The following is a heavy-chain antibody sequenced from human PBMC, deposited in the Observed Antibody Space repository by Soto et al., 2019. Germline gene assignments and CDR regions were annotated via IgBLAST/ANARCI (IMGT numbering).Heavy chain of an antibody. V-gene: IGHV5-10-1*01. CDR1: GYRFTTFW. CDR2: VDPRDSYT. J-gene: IGHJ5*02. Sequence: PGESLKISCKGSGYRFTTFWITWVRQRPGKGLEGMGTVDPRDSYTNYSPSFQGRVTISADMSISTAYLQWSSLKASNTPIYYCGRQEGTRTTCVGWFDPGGQGTLVTVSS. CDR3: GRQEGTRTTCVGWFDP.